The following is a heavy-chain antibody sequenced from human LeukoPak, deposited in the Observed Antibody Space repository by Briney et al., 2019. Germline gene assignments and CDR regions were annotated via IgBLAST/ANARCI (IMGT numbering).Heavy chain of an antibody. J-gene: IGHJ5*02. D-gene: IGHD6-13*01. CDR2: IYSSGST. Sequence: SETLSLTCIVSGDSISSFYWSWIRQTAEKGLEWIGRIYSSGSTNYNPSLESRVTMSVDTSKNQFSLRLSSVTAADTAVYYCARGPAAGTGCFDPWGQGTLVTVSS. V-gene: IGHV4-4*07. CDR1: GDSISSFY. CDR3: ARGPAAGTGCFDP.